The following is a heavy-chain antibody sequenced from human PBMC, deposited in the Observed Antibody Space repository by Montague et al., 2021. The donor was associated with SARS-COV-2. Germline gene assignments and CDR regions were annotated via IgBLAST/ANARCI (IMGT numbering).Heavy chain of an antibody. J-gene: IGHJ4*02. D-gene: IGHD3-10*01. CDR2: ISTSAYTT. CDR1: GFTFSNYD. CDR3: ASLPRKKLLGFGEPIWGGVDS. V-gene: IGHV3-48*03. Sequence: SLRLSCAASGFTFSNYDMNWVSQAPGKGPEWSSYISTSAYTTSYAGSVKGRFTISRDNGKNSLYLQMNSLRAEDTPVYYCASLPRKKLLGFGEPIWGGVDSWGQAYRVHVSS.